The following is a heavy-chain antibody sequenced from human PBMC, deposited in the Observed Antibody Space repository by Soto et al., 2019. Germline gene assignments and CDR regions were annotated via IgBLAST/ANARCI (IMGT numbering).Heavy chain of an antibody. Sequence: QVQLVQSAPEVKKPGASVTVSCKASGYTFTNYGLNWLRQAPGQGPQWMGRISTYNGLTNYAQKFQGRITMTTDASTNIASMELRSLTSDDTAVYYCARDLRYGYNFGDWFDPWGQGTLVTVS. CDR1: GYTFTNYG. CDR2: ISTYNGLT. V-gene: IGHV1-18*04. J-gene: IGHJ5*02. CDR3: ARDLRYGYNFGDWFDP. D-gene: IGHD3-16*01.